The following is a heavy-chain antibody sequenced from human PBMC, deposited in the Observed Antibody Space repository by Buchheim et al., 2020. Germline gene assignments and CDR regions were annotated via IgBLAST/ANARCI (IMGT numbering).Heavy chain of an antibody. CDR3: ARARASSRVDWGWFDP. V-gene: IGHV3-33*01. J-gene: IGHJ5*02. CDR1: GFTFSSYG. D-gene: IGHD2-2*01. CDR2: IWYDGSNK. Sequence: QVQLVESGGSVVQPGRSLRLSCAASGFTFSSYGMHWVRQAPGKGLEWVAVIWYDGSNKYYADSVKGRFTISRDNSKNTLYLQMNSLRAEDTAVYYCARARASSRVDWGWFDPWGQGTL.